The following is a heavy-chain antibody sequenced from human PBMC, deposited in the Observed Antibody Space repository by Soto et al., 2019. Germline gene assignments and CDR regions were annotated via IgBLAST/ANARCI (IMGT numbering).Heavy chain of an antibody. D-gene: IGHD4-17*01. CDR2: IIPIFGTA. CDR1: GGTFSSYA. J-gene: IGHJ4*02. Sequence: GASVKVSCKASGGTFSSYAISWVRQAPGQGLEWMGGIIPIFGTANYAQKFQGRVTITADESTSTAYMELSSLRSEDTAVYYCARASYGGNYVDYYDYWGQGTLVTVSS. CDR3: ARASYGGNYVDYYDY. V-gene: IGHV1-69*13.